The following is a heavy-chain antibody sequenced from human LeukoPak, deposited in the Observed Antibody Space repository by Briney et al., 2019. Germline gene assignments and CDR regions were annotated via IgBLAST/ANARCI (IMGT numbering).Heavy chain of an antibody. CDR1: GFPFSSYS. J-gene: IGHJ5*01. CDR3: ARDRGLGLPNWFTS. V-gene: IGHV3-21*01. D-gene: IGHD2-15*01. Sequence: PGGSLRLSCVGSGFPFSSYSMNWVRQAPGKGLEWVSSIDLNGNHINYADSVKDRFTISRDNAKNSLFLQMDSLRVEDTAVYYCARDRGLGLPNWFTSWGLGTLVTVSS. CDR2: IDLNGNHI.